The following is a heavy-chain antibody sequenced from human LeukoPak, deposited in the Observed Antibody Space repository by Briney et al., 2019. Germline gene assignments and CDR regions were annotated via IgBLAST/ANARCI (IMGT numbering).Heavy chain of an antibody. CDR1: GGSISSYY. CDR3: ARAGSGGYYYGMDV. D-gene: IGHD6-19*01. V-gene: IGHV4-59*01. J-gene: IGHJ6*02. Sequence: SETLSLTCTVSGGSISSYYWSWIRQPPGKGLEWIGYIYYGRSTNYNPSLKSRVTISVDTSNNQFSLKLSSVTAADTAVYYRARAGSGGYYYGMDVWGQGTAVTVSS. CDR2: IYYGRST.